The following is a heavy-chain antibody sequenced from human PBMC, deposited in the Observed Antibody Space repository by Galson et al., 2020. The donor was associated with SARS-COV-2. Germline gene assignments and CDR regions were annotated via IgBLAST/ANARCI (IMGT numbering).Heavy chain of an antibody. Sequence: NSSETLSLTCTVSGGSIRSSNYYWGWIRQPPGKGLEWIGSVFNSGTTHYSPSLQSRVTISVDTSKNQFSLNLNSVTAADTAMYYCARDATSSGWYNWFDPWGQGTLVTVSS. V-gene: IGHV4-39*07. CDR2: VFNSGTT. CDR3: ARDATSSGWYNWFDP. CDR1: GGSIRSSNYY. D-gene: IGHD6-19*01. J-gene: IGHJ5*02.